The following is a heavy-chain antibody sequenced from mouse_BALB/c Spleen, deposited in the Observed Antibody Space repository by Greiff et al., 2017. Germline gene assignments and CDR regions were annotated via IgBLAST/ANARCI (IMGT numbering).Heavy chain of an antibody. CDR3: TRSRGNYYAMDY. D-gene: IGHD2-1*01. Sequence: QVQLKEPGAELVRPGASVKLSCKASGYTFTSYWINWVKQRPGQGLEWIGNIYPSDSYTNYNQKFKDKATLTVDKSSSTAYMQLSSPTSEDSAVYYCTRSRGNYYAMDYWGQGTSVTVSS. CDR1: GYTFTSYW. V-gene: IGHV1-69*02. CDR2: IYPSDSYT. J-gene: IGHJ4*01.